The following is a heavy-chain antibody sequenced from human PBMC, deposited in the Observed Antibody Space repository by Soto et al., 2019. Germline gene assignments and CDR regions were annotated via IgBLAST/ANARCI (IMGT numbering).Heavy chain of an antibody. CDR3: ARDKVGMVDY. Sequence: QVQLVQSGAEVKKPGASVKVSCKASGYTFTSYDINWVRQATGQGLEWMGWMNPNSVNTGYAQKFKGRVTMPRNTHISTAYMELSSLRSEAPAVYYCARDKVGMVDYWGQGTLVTVSS. D-gene: IGHD5-12*01. J-gene: IGHJ4*02. V-gene: IGHV1-8*01. CDR1: GYTFTSYD. CDR2: MNPNSVNT.